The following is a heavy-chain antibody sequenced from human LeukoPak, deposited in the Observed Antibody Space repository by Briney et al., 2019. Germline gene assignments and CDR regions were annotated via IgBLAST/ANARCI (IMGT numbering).Heavy chain of an antibody. D-gene: IGHD3-16*01. CDR2: TSADGTTT. CDR1: GFNFNTYW. V-gene: IGHV3-74*01. J-gene: IGHJ6*02. CDR3: ARGLTGAYRIMDV. Sequence: PGGSLRLSCVTSGFNFNTYWIHWVRQGPGKGLVWVSLTSADGTTTTYADSVTGRFNVSRDNTRNTLYLHMNSLRAEDAAVYYCARGLTGAYRIMDVWGQGTTVTVS.